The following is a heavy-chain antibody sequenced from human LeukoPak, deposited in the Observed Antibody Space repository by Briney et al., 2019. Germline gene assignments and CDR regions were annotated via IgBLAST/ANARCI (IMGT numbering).Heavy chain of an antibody. J-gene: IGHJ3*02. Sequence: PGGSLRLSCAASGFTFSSYSMNWVRQAPGKGLEWVSSISSSSSYIYYADSVKGRFTISRDNAKNSLYLQMNSLRAEDTAVYYCATHPQGPIVGARVDIWGQGTMVTVSS. V-gene: IGHV3-21*01. CDR2: ISSSSSYI. CDR3: ATHPQGPIVGARVDI. CDR1: GFTFSSYS. D-gene: IGHD1-26*01.